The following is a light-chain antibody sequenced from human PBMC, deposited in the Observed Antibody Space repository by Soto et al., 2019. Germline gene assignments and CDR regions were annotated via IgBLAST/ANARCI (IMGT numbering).Light chain of an antibody. CDR2: NAS. J-gene: IGKJ4*01. CDR3: QQRSSYSLT. Sequence: EIDLTHSQATLSRSLCERATLSCSASQTISTWLAWYQQKPGQAPKLLIYNASTRNTGIPARFSGSGSGTEFTLTISSLEPDDFAVYYCQQRSSYSLTFGGGTKVDIK. V-gene: IGKV3-11*01. CDR1: QTISTW.